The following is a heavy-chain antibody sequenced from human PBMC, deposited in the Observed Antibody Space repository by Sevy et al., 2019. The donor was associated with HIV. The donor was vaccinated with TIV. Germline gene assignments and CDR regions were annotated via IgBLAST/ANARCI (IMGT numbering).Heavy chain of an antibody. D-gene: IGHD2-2*02. Sequence: ASVKVSCKASGYTFTDYYIHWVRQAPGQGLEWMGWINPKSGGTNYAQKFHGRVTMTRDTSISTAYMELSRLRFDDTAVYYCARVVEPAGIDPYYYGVDVWGPGATVTVSS. J-gene: IGHJ6*02. CDR1: GYTFTDYY. V-gene: IGHV1-2*02. CDR3: ARVVEPAGIDPYYYGVDV. CDR2: INPKSGGT.